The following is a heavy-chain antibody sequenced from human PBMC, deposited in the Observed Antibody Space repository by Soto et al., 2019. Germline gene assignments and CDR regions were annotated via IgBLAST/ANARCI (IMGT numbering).Heavy chain of an antibody. CDR2: IAFNSGNT. CDR1: GFTFDDYA. Sequence: GGSLRLSCAASGFTFDDYAMHWVRQAPGKGLEWVSGIAFNSGNTAYADSVKGRFTIPRDNAKNSLYLQMNSLRAEDTALYYCAKDLRTSWIFGNFDSWGQGTLVTVSS. V-gene: IGHV3-9*01. J-gene: IGHJ4*02. CDR3: AKDLRTSWIFGNFDS. D-gene: IGHD3-3*01.